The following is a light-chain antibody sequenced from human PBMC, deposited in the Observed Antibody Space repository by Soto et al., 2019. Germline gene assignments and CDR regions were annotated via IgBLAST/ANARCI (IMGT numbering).Light chain of an antibody. Sequence: EIVLTQSPGTLSLSPGERATLSCRASQSVSGSYLAWYQQKPGQAPRLLMYDASTRATGIPDRFSGSGSGTDFTLTSIRLEPEDFAVYYCQQFGSSPLFTFVPGTKVEI. CDR3: QQFGSSPLFT. CDR2: DAS. V-gene: IGKV3-20*01. J-gene: IGKJ3*01. CDR1: QSVSGSY.